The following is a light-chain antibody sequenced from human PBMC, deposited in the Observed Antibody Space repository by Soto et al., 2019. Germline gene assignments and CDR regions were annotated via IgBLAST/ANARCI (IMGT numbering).Light chain of an antibody. V-gene: IGKV3-20*01. CDR3: HHYDNSPPFP. J-gene: IGKJ3*01. CDR1: QTINNRY. CDR2: AAS. Sequence: EIVLTQSPGTLSLSPGERAILSCRASQTINNRYLAWYQQMPGRAPRLLIYAASSRAAGVPDRFSGSGSGTDFTLTINRLEPEDFASYYCHHYDNSPPFPFGPGTTVDI.